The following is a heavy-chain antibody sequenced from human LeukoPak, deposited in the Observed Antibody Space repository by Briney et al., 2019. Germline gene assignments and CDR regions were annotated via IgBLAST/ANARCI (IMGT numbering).Heavy chain of an antibody. Sequence: GGSLRLSCSASGFSVNNNYMTWVRQAPGKGLEWVSIIHSDGGTYYADSVKGRFTISRDNAKNSLYLQMNSLRAEDTAVYYCARGETSWTLPNDYWGQGTLVTVS. CDR2: IHSDGGT. J-gene: IGHJ4*02. CDR3: ARGETSWTLPNDY. CDR1: GFSVNNNY. V-gene: IGHV3-66*01. D-gene: IGHD2-2*01.